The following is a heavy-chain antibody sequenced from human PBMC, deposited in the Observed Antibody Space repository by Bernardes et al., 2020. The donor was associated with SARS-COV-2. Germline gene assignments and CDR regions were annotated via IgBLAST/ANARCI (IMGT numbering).Heavy chain of an antibody. CDR2: IYSGGST. CDR3: ARDRVSVYYYGMDV. V-gene: IGHV3-53*01. Sequence: GGSLRLSCAASGFTVSSNYMSWVRQAPGKGLEWVSVIYSGGSTYYADSVKGRFTISRDNSKNTLYLQMNSLRAEDTAVYYCARDRVSVYYYGMDVWGQGTTVTVSS. CDR1: GFTVSSNY. D-gene: IGHD2-8*01. J-gene: IGHJ6*02.